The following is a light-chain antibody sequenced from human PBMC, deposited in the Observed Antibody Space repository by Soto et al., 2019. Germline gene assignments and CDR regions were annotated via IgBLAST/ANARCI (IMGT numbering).Light chain of an antibody. CDR3: QQYNNWPQKT. CDR2: GAS. CDR1: QSVSSN. Sequence: EIVMTQSPATLSVSPGERATLSCRASQSVSSNLAWYQQKPGQAPRLLIYGASTRATGIPARLSGSGSGTEFTLTISSLQSEDFAVYYCQQYNNWPQKTFGQGTKV. V-gene: IGKV3-15*01. J-gene: IGKJ1*01.